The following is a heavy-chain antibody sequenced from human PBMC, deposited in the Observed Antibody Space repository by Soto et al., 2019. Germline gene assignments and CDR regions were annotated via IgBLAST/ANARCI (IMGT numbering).Heavy chain of an antibody. J-gene: IGHJ5*02. CDR3: ARSPAAGINWFDP. D-gene: IGHD6-13*01. CDR1: GFTFSSYA. Sequence: GGSLRLSCAASGFTFSSYAMHWVRQAPGKGLEWVAVISYDGSNKYYADSVKGRFTISRDNSKNTLYLQMNSLRAEDTAVYYCARSPAAGINWFDPWGQGTLVTVSS. CDR2: ISYDGSNK. V-gene: IGHV3-30-3*01.